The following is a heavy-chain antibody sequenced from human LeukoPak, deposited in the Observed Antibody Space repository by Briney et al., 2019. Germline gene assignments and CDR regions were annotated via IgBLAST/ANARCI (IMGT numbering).Heavy chain of an antibody. CDR2: ISSSSSYI. J-gene: IGHJ4*02. D-gene: IGHD4/OR15-4a*01. Sequence: GGSLRLSCAASGFTFSSYSMNWVRQAPGKGLEWVSSISSSSSYIYYADSVKGRFTISKDNAKNSLYLQMNSVRAEDTAVYYCARRAGAYSHPYDYWGQGTLVTVSS. CDR1: GFTFSSYS. CDR3: ARRAGAYSHPYDY. V-gene: IGHV3-21*01.